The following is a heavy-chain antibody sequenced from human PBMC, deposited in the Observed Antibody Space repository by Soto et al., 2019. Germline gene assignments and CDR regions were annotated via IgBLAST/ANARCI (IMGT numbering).Heavy chain of an antibody. Sequence: EVQLVESGGGLVKPGGSLRLSCEGSGFTFSSSTMTWVRQAPGKGLEWVSAISSSSSYIYQPDSLKGRFTISRDNANQSVFLDVSSLRAEDTAVYYCVRDLGELFAIWGQGTPVSVSS. CDR3: VRDLGELFAI. CDR2: ISSSSSYI. D-gene: IGHD2-8*01. CDR1: GFTFSSST. V-gene: IGHV3-21*01. J-gene: IGHJ4*02.